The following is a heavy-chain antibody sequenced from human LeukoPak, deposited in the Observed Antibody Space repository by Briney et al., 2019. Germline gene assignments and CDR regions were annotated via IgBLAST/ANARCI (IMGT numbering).Heavy chain of an antibody. J-gene: IGHJ5*02. CDR1: GFTFINYA. V-gene: IGHV3-23*01. CDR2: ISGSGGST. CDR3: AKDREAHCSGGSCYGFDP. D-gene: IGHD2-15*01. Sequence: GGSLRLSWAASGFTFINYAMSWVRQAPGKGLERVSTISGSGGSTYYADSVQGRFTISRDNSKNTLYLQMNSLKAEDTAVYYCAKDREAHCSGGSCYGFDPWGQGTLVTVSS.